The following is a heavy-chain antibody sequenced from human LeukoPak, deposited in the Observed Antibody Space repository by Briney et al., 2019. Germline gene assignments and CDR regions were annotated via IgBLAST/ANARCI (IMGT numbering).Heavy chain of an antibody. Sequence: GGSLRLSCAASGFTFSSYAMSWVRQAPGKGLEWVSSISSSSSYIYYADSVKGRFTISRDNAKNSLYLQMNSLRAEDTAVYYCARVVGVGATTIDYWGQGTLVTVSS. D-gene: IGHD1-26*01. CDR2: ISSSSSYI. J-gene: IGHJ4*02. V-gene: IGHV3-21*01. CDR1: GFTFSSYA. CDR3: ARVVGVGATTIDY.